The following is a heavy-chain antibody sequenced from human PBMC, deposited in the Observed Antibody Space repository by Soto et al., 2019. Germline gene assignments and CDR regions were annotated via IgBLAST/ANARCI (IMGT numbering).Heavy chain of an antibody. J-gene: IGHJ6*03. CDR2: IYPGDSDT. V-gene: IGHV5-51*01. CDR3: ARSVVPEYYYYYMDV. D-gene: IGHD2-2*01. Sequence: GESLKISCKGSGYSFTSYWIGWVRQMPGKGLEWMGIIYPGDSDTRYSPSFQGQVTISADKSISTAYLQWSSLKASDTAMYYCARSVVPEYYYYYMDVWGKGTTVTVSS. CDR1: GYSFTSYW.